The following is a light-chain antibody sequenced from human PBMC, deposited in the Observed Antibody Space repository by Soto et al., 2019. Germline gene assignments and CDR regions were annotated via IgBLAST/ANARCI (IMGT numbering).Light chain of an antibody. Sequence: EIVMTQSPSTLSVSPGESATLSFRASQSVSSNLAWYQQKPGQAPRLLIYGASTRATGIPDRFRGSRSVAEFTLTSSSLQSDDLSVYHCQRYKNWPRTFGQGNNVEI. CDR2: GAS. J-gene: IGKJ1*01. CDR1: QSVSSN. V-gene: IGKV3-15*01. CDR3: QRYKNWPRT.